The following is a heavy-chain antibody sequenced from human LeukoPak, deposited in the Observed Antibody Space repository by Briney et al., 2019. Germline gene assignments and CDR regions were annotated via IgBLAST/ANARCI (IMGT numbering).Heavy chain of an antibody. CDR3: AKGGTRGYSYDYWVDY. V-gene: IGHV3-23*01. D-gene: IGHD5-18*01. J-gene: IGHJ4*02. Sequence: GGSLRLSCAASGFSISIYAMTWVRRAPGKGLEWVSSIIGSGGSTYNADSVKGRFTISRDNSKNTVYLQMNSLRAEDTAIYYCAKGGTRGYSYDYWVDYWGQGTLVTVSS. CDR2: IIGSGGST. CDR1: GFSISIYA.